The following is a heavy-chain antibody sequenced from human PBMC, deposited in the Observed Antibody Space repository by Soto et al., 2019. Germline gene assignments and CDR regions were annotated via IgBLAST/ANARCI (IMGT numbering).Heavy chain of an antibody. D-gene: IGHD6-13*01. J-gene: IGHJ4*02. CDR1: GFSFSTYG. CDR2: ISYDGSNK. CDR3: AKAAAGHLDFDY. V-gene: IGHV3-30*18. Sequence: QVQLVESGGGVVQPGTSLRLSCAASGFSFSTYGMHWVRQAPGKGLEWVAVISYDGSNKYYADSVKGRFTISRDNSKNTLYLQMNSLRGEDTAVYYCAKAAAGHLDFDYWGQGTLVTVSS.